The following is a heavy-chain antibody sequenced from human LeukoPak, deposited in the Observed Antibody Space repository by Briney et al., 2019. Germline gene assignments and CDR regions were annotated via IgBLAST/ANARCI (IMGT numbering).Heavy chain of an antibody. D-gene: IGHD1-26*01. Sequence: PGGSLRLSCAASGFTFSSYGMHWVRQAPGKGLEWVAVISYDGSNKYYADSVKGRFTISRDNSKNTLYLQMNSLRAEDTAVYYCAKYEWEPPGAFDIWGQGTMVTVSS. V-gene: IGHV3-30*18. CDR2: ISYDGSNK. CDR3: AKYEWEPPGAFDI. J-gene: IGHJ3*02. CDR1: GFTFSSYG.